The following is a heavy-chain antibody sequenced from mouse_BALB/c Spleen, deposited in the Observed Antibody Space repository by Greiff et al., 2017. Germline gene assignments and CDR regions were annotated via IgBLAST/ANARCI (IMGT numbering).Heavy chain of an antibody. V-gene: IGHV1S22*01. CDR2: IYPGSGST. CDR3: TPMITTGFAY. D-gene: IGHD2-4*01. CDR1: GYTFTSYW. Sequence: LQQPGSELVRPGASVKLSCKASGYTFTSYWMHWVKQRPGQGLEWLGNIYPGSGSTNYDEKFKSKATLTVDTSSSTAYMQLSSLTSEDSAVYYCTPMITTGFAYWGQGTLVTVSA. J-gene: IGHJ3*01.